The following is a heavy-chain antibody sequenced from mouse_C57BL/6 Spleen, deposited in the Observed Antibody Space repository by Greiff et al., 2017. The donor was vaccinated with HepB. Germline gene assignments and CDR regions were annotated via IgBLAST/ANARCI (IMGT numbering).Heavy chain of an antibody. Sequence: QVQLQQPGAELVKPGASVKLSCKASGYTFTSYWMQWVKQRPGQGLEWIGEIDPSDSYTNYNQKFKGKATVTVDTSSSTAYMQLSSLTSEDSAVYYCARRLYYGPMDYWGQGTSVTVSS. CDR1: GYTFTSYW. CDR3: ARRLYYGPMDY. V-gene: IGHV1-50*01. D-gene: IGHD2-1*01. J-gene: IGHJ4*01. CDR2: IDPSDSYT.